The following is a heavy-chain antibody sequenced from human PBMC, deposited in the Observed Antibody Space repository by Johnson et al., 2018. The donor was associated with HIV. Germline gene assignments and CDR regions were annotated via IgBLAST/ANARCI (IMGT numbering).Heavy chain of an antibody. CDR2: IRYDGSNK. CDR1: GFTFSSYA. D-gene: IGHD3-10*01. CDR3: AKDRDYYGSGLI. V-gene: IGHV3-30*02. J-gene: IGHJ3*02. Sequence: QMQLVESGGGVVQPGRSLRLSCAASGFTFSSYAMHWVRQAPGKGLEWVAVIRYDGSNKYYADSVKGRFTISRDNSKNTLYLQMNSLRAEDTAVYYCAKDRDYYGSGLIWGQGTMVSVSS.